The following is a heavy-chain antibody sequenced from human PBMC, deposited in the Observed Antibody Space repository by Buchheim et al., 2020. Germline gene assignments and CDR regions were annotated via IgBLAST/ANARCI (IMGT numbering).Heavy chain of an antibody. D-gene: IGHD6-19*01. V-gene: IGHV1-69*01. CDR3: ARDWSRYSSGWHPERRYYFDY. Sequence: QVQLVQSGAEVKKPGSSVKVSCKASGGTFSSYAISWVRQAPGQGLEWMGGIIPIFGTANYAQKFQGRVTITADESTSTAYMELSSLRSEDTAVYYCARDWSRYSSGWHPERRYYFDYWGQGTL. CDR2: IIPIFGTA. CDR1: GGTFSSYA. J-gene: IGHJ4*02.